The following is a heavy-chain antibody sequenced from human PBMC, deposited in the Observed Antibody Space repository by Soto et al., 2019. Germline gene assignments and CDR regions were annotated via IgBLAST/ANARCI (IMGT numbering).Heavy chain of an antibody. Sequence: QVQLLESGGAVVQPGRSLRLSCAASGFTFSSYGMHWVRQAPGKGLEWVAVISYDGSNKYYADSVKGRFTISRDNSKNTLYLQMNSLRAEDTAVYYCANSESTIGPPPFDYWGQGTLVTVSS. CDR1: GFTFSSYG. V-gene: IGHV3-30*18. CDR2: ISYDGSNK. CDR3: ANSESTIGPPPFDY. J-gene: IGHJ4*02. D-gene: IGHD3-10*01.